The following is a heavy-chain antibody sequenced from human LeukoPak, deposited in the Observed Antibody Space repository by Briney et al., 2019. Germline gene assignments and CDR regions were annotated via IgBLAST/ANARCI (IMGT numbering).Heavy chain of an antibody. J-gene: IGHJ6*02. CDR2: ISAYNGNT. V-gene: IGHV1-18*01. CDR3: ARDLPRGDYVYYYYYGMDV. Sequence: EASVKVSCKASGYTFTSYGISWARQAPGQGLEWMRWISAYNGNTNYAQKLQGRVTMTTDTSTSTAYMELRSLRSDDTAVYYCARDLPRGDYVYYYYYGMDVWGQGTTVTVSS. D-gene: IGHD3-10*01. CDR1: GYTFTSYG.